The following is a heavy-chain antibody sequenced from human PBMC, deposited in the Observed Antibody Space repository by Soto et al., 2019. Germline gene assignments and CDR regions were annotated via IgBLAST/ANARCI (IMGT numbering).Heavy chain of an antibody. Sequence: QVQLVESGGGVVQPGRSLRLSCAASGFTFSSYAMHWVRQAPGKGLEWVAVISYDGSNKYYADSVKGRFTISRDNSKNTLYLQMNSLRAEDTAVYYCARDIGADIVLMSDYYYGMDVWGQGTTVTVSS. CDR3: ARDIGADIVLMSDYYYGMDV. J-gene: IGHJ6*02. D-gene: IGHD2-8*01. CDR2: ISYDGSNK. CDR1: GFTFSSYA. V-gene: IGHV3-30-3*01.